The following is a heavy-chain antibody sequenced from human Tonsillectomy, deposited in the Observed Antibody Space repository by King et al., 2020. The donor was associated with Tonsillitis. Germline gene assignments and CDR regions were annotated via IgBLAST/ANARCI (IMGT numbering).Heavy chain of an antibody. Sequence: VQLVESGAEVKKPGASVKVSCKASGYTFTNYAIGWVRQAPGQGLEWMGWISAYNVNTNYAQKVQGRVTMTTDTSTNTAYMELRSLRSDDTAVYYCAKGQRRYGCYSDAFDIWGQGTMVTVSS. CDR2: ISAYNVNT. V-gene: IGHV1-18*01. CDR3: AKGQRRYGCYSDAFDI. CDR1: GYTFTNYA. J-gene: IGHJ3*02. D-gene: IGHD4-23*01.